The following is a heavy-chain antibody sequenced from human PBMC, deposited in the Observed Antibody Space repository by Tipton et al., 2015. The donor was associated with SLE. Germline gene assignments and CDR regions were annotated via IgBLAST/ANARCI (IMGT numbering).Heavy chain of an antibody. CDR2: ISSNGGST. CDR3: ARGPRNFDY. J-gene: IGHJ4*02. Sequence: SLRLSCAASGFTFSSYAMHWVRQAPGKGLEYVSAISSNGGSTYYANSVKGRFTISRDNSKNTLYLQMNSLRAEDTAVYYCARGPRNFDYWGQGTLVTVSS. CDR1: GFTFSSYA. V-gene: IGHV3-64*01.